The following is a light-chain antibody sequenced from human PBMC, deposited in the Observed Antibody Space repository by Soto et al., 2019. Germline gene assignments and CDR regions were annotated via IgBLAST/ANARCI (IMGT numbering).Light chain of an antibody. CDR3: CSYASSTTFL. CDR2: EGS. Sequence: QSAVTQPASVSGSPGQSITISCTGTSSVIGSYDLVSWYQQHPGKAPKLMIYEGSKRPSGVSNRFSGSKSGNTASLTISGLQPEDEAAYYCCSYASSTTFLFGGGTKLTVL. V-gene: IGLV2-23*03. J-gene: IGLJ2*01. CDR1: SSVIGSYDL.